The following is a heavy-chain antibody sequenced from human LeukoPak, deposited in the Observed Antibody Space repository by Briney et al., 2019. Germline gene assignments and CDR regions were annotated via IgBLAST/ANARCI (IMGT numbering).Heavy chain of an antibody. CDR1: GYTFTSYY. D-gene: IGHD6-19*01. Sequence: ASVKVSCKASGYTFTSYYMHWVRQAPGQGLEWMGIINPSGGSTSYAQKFQGRVTMTRDTSTSTVYMELSSLRSEDTAVYYCARGPAVDPRSRYWYFDLWGRGTLVTVSP. J-gene: IGHJ2*01. CDR2: INPSGGST. V-gene: IGHV1-46*01. CDR3: ARGPAVDPRSRYWYFDL.